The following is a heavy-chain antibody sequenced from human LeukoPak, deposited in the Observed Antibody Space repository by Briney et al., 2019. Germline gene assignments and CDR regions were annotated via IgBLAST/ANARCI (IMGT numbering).Heavy chain of an antibody. CDR2: IYYSGST. J-gene: IGHJ4*02. CDR3: ARSIITIFGEPFDY. CDR1: GGSFSVYY. Sequence: PSETLSLTCAVYGGSFSVYYWSWIRQPPGKGLGWIGYIYYSGSTNYNPSLKSRVTISVDTSKNQFSLKLSSVTAADTAVYYCARSIITIFGEPFDYWGQGTLVTVSS. D-gene: IGHD3-3*01. V-gene: IGHV4-59*08.